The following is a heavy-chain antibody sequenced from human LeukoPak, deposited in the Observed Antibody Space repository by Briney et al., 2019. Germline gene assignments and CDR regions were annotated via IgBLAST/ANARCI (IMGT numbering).Heavy chain of an antibody. CDR2: IYHSGST. V-gene: IGHV4-59*01. J-gene: IGHJ4*02. CDR1: GGSISTYY. CDR3: ARGGGYASPIGY. Sequence: SETLSLTCTLSGGSISTYYWRWIRQPPGKGLEWIGYIYHSGSTNYNPSLKSRVTISVDTSKNQFSLKLSSVTAVDTAVYYCARGGGYASPIGYWGQGALVTVSS. D-gene: IGHD5-12*01.